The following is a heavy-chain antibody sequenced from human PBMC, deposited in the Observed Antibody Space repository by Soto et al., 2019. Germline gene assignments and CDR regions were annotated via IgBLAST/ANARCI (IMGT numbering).Heavy chain of an antibody. CDR3: AKDSNKYSSSLRGRYFAY. D-gene: IGHD4-4*01. J-gene: IGHJ4*02. Sequence: EVQLLESGGGLVQRGGSLRLSCAASGFPFSSYVMSWVRQAPGKGLEWVSGISGGGSNTFYADSVKGRFTISRDNSKNTLPLQMNSRGAEETAVDYCAKDSNKYSSSLRGRYFAYGGQGIGVTVSS. CDR2: ISGGGSNT. V-gene: IGHV3-23*01. CDR1: GFPFSSYV.